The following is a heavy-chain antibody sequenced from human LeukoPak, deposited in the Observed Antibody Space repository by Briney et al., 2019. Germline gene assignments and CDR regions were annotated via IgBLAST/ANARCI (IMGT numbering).Heavy chain of an antibody. CDR1: GGTFSSYA. D-gene: IGHD3-22*01. V-gene: IGHV1-69*05. CDR2: IIPIFGTA. Sequence: GASVKVSCKASGGTFSSYAISWVRQAPGQGLEWMGGIIPIFGTANYAQKFQGRVTITTDESTSTAYMELSSLRSEDTAVYYCARETPIDSSGYYPPGAFDIWGQGTMVTVSS. CDR3: ARETPIDSSGYYPPGAFDI. J-gene: IGHJ3*02.